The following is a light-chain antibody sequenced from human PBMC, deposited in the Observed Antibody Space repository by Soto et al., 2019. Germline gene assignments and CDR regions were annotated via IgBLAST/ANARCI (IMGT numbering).Light chain of an antibody. V-gene: IGKV3-11*01. CDR2: DAS. CDR1: QSVSSY. CDR3: QQRSNWPIT. J-gene: IGKJ5*01. Sequence: EIVLTQSPATLSLSPGERATLSCRASQSVSSYFAWYQQKPGQAPRLLIYDASNRATGIPARFSVSGSGTDFTLTISSLEPEDFAVYYCQQRSNWPITFGQGTRLEMK.